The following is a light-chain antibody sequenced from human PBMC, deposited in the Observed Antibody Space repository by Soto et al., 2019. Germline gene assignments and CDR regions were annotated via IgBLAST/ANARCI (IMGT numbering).Light chain of an antibody. Sequence: QSALTQPASVSGSPGQSITISCTGTSSDVGSYNLASWYQQHPGKAPKLMIYEGSKRPSGVSNRFSGSKSGNTASLTISGLQAEDEAAYYCCSYAGSSTSYVFGTGTKLTVL. CDR2: EGS. V-gene: IGLV2-23*01. J-gene: IGLJ1*01. CDR1: SSDVGSYNL. CDR3: CSYAGSSTSYV.